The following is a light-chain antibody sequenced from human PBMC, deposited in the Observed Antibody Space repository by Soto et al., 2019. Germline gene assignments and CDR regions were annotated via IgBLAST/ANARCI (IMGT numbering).Light chain of an antibody. CDR2: AAS. Sequence: DIQMTQSPASLSASLGDRVTITCRASQSISSYLNWYQQKPGKAPKLLIYAASSLQSGGPSRFIGSRSWADFTLTSSSLQPEDFVTFYCQQSCSTPCTFGEGTKVEIK. CDR3: QQSCSTPCT. CDR1: QSISSY. V-gene: IGKV1-39*01. J-gene: IGKJ4*02.